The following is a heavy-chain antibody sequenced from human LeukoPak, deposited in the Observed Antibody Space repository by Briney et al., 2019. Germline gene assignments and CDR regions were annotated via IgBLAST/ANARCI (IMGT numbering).Heavy chain of an antibody. D-gene: IGHD3-22*01. J-gene: IGHJ4*02. V-gene: IGHV4-39*01. CDR3: ARHDSSGYYADY. CDR1: GGSISSSSYY. Sequence: SETLSLTCTVSGGSISSSSYYWGLIRQPPGKGLEWIGSIYYSGSTYYNPSLKSRVTISVDTSKNQLSLKLSSVTAADTAVYYCARHDSSGYYADYWGQGTLVTVSS. CDR2: IYYSGST.